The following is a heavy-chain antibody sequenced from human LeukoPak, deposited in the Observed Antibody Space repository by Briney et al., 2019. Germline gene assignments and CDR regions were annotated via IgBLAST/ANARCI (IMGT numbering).Heavy chain of an antibody. CDR3: ARGNIAVPGTPYYFEY. V-gene: IGHV1-8*02. Sequence: TSVKVSCKASGYTFTGYYMHWVRQAPGQGLEWMGWMNPNSGNTYYAQRFQGRVTMTRDTSISTAYMEVSSLRSEDTAVYYCARGNIAVPGTPYYFEYWGQGTLVTVSS. D-gene: IGHD6-19*01. CDR2: MNPNSGNT. J-gene: IGHJ4*02. CDR1: GYTFTGYY.